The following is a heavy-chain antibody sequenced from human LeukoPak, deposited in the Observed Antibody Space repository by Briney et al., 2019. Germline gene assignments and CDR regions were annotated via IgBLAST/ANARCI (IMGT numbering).Heavy chain of an antibody. CDR3: ARVLYDSSGFYSGAFDY. V-gene: IGHV3-7*03. D-gene: IGHD3-22*01. Sequence: HAGGSLRLSCAASGFTFSIYWMSWVRQAPGKGLEWVANINQDGSDKYYVDSVKGRFTISRDNAKNSLYLQMNSLRAEDTAVYYCARVLYDSSGFYSGAFDYWGQGTLVTVSS. CDR1: GFTFSIYW. CDR2: INQDGSDK. J-gene: IGHJ4*02.